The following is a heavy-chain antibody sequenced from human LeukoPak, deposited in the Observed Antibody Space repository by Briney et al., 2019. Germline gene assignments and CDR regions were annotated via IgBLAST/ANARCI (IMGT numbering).Heavy chain of an antibody. CDR1: GFTFNSYW. Sequence: PGGSLRLSCVVSGFTFNSYWMSWVRQAPGKGLEWVANIKQDGSEKYYVDSVKGRFTISRDNAKNSLYLQMNSLRAEDTAVYYCAGYCSSTSCYLTDFDYWGQGTLVTVSS. CDR2: IKQDGSEK. V-gene: IGHV3-7*01. D-gene: IGHD2-2*01. J-gene: IGHJ4*02. CDR3: AGYCSSTSCYLTDFDY.